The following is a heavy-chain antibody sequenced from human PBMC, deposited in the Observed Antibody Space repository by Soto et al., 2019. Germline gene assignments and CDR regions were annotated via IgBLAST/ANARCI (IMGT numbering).Heavy chain of an antibody. J-gene: IGHJ4*02. CDR1: GGSFSGYY. CDR2: INHSGST. CDR3: ARGMGYCSGGSCYLYYCDY. D-gene: IGHD2-15*01. V-gene: IGHV4-34*01. Sequence: SETLSLTCAVYGGSFSGYYWSWIRQPPGKGLEWIGEINHSGSTNYNPSLKSRVTISVDTSKNQFSLKLSSVTAADTAVYYCARGMGYCSGGSCYLYYCDYWRPGTLVTVSS.